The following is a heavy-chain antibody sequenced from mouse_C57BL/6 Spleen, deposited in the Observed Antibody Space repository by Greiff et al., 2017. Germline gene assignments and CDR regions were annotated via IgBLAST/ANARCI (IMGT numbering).Heavy chain of an antibody. CDR2: IYPGGGYT. D-gene: IGHD1-1*01. CDR3: AREDYYGSSPYYFDY. CDR1: GYTFTNYW. V-gene: IGHV1-63*01. J-gene: IGHJ2*01. Sequence: QVQLKQSGAELVRPGTSVKMSCKASGYTFTNYWIGWAKQRPGHGLEWIGDIYPGGGYTSYNEKFKGKATLTADKSSSTAYMQFSSLTSEDSAIYYCAREDYYGSSPYYFDYWGQGTTLTVSS.